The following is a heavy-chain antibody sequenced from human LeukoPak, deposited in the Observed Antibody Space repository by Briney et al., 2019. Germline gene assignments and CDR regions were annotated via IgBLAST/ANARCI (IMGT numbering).Heavy chain of an antibody. CDR1: GGSISNYY. J-gene: IGHJ6*03. Sequence: PSETLFLTCTVSGGSISNYYWGWIRQPPGEGLEWIGEINHSGSTNYNPSLKSRVTISVDTSKNQFSLKLSSVTAADTAVYYCARRGTGGDCYGCPPDYYYYMDVWGKGTTVTISS. V-gene: IGHV4-34*01. CDR3: ARRGTGGDCYGCPPDYYYYMDV. CDR2: INHSGST. D-gene: IGHD2-21*02.